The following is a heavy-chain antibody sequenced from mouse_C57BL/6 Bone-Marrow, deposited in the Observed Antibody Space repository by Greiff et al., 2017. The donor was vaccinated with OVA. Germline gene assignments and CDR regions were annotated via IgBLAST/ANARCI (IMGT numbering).Heavy chain of an antibody. Sequence: DVKLVESGGDLVKPGESLKLSCESNEYEFPSHDMSWVRKTPEKRLELVAAINSDGGSTYYPDTMERRFIISRDNTKKTLYLQMSSLRSEDTALYYCARHSRVWYFDVWGTGTTVTVSS. CDR1: EYEFPSHD. J-gene: IGHJ1*03. CDR2: INSDGGST. CDR3: ARHSRVWYFDV. V-gene: IGHV5-2*01.